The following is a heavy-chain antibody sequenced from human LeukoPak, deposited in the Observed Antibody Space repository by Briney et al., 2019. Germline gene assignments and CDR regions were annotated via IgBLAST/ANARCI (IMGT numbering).Heavy chain of an antibody. CDR2: ISYDGSNK. Sequence: GGSLRLSCAASGFTFSSYAMDWVRQAPGKGLEWAAVISYDGSNKYYADSVKGRFTISRDNSKNTLYLQMNSLRAEDTAVYYCARDANSIVVVVELPDYWGQGTLVTVSS. CDR3: ARDANSIVVVVELPDY. J-gene: IGHJ4*02. CDR1: GFTFSSYA. V-gene: IGHV3-30*04. D-gene: IGHD2-15*01.